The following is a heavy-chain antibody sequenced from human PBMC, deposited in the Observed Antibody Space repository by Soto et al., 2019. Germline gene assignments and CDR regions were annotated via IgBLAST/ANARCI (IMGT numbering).Heavy chain of an antibody. D-gene: IGHD3-22*01. J-gene: IGHJ5*02. CDR3: ARNKRPYYDSSGWWFDP. Sequence: QVQLVQSGAEVKKPGSSVKVSCKASGDTFSTYVISWVLQAPGQGLEWMGGIIPVFGTAKYAQKFQGRVTITADESTTTAYMELSSLKSEDTAVYFCARNKRPYYDSSGWWFDPWGQGTPVIVPS. CDR2: IIPVFGTA. V-gene: IGHV1-69*01. CDR1: GDTFSTYV.